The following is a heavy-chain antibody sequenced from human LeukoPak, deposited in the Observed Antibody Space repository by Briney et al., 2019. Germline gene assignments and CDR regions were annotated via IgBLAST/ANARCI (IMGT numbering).Heavy chain of an antibody. J-gene: IGHJ6*02. CDR3: ASVRFNYGMDV. CDR1: GGSLSSYY. Sequence: SETLSLTCTVSGGSLSSYYWSWIRQPPGKGLEWIGYIHYSGSTNYNPSLKSRVIISVDTSKNQFSLKLSSVTAADTAVYYCASVRFNYGMDVWGQGTTVTVSS. V-gene: IGHV4-59*01. CDR2: IHYSGST. D-gene: IGHD4-17*01.